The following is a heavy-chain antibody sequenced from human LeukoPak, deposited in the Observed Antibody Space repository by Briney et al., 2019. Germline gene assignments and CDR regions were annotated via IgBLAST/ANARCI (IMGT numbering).Heavy chain of an antibody. D-gene: IGHD5-12*01. CDR2: ISTSTGDT. CDR3: ARYSGYASDWFDP. Sequence: SVKVSCKTSGSSFILYGISWVRQAPGQGPEWMGWISTSTGDTKYTQKFQGRVTLTTDTSTSTAYMELRSLRSDDTAVYYCARYSGYASDWFDPWGQGTLVTVSS. CDR1: GSSFILYG. J-gene: IGHJ5*02. V-gene: IGHV1-18*01.